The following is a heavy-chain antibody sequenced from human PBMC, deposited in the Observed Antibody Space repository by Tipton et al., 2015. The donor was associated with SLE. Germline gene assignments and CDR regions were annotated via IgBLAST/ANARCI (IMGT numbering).Heavy chain of an antibody. CDR2: IYYSGST. J-gene: IGHJ6*01. V-gene: IGHV4-59*01. CDR3: ARVGLGSSSIYYYAMDV. Sequence: TLSLTCTVSGGSISSYYWSWIRQPPGKGLEWIGYIYYSGSTNYDPSLKSLVTISVDTSKNQFSLKLSSVTAAATAVYYCARVGLGSSSIYYYAMDVWSQGDSISLSS. D-gene: IGHD6-6*01. CDR1: GGSISSYY.